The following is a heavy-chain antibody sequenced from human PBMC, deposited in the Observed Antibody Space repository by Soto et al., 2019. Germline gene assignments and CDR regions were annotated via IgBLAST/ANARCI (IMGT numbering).Heavy chain of an antibody. J-gene: IGHJ4*02. CDR2: TYYRSKWFN. CDR1: GDSFSRNNAG. V-gene: IGHV6-1*01. CDR3: KRDYSSDYFDF. Sequence: QTLSLTFAISGDSFSRNNAGWNWIRQSPSRGLEWLGRTYYRSKWFNDYAVSVKSRITINPDTSKNQFSLQLNSVTPEDTAVYYCKRDYSSDYFDFWGQGTPVTASS. D-gene: IGHD1-26*01.